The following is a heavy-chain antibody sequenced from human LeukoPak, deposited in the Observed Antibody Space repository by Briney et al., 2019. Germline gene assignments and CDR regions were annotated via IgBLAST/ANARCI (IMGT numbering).Heavy chain of an antibody. CDR1: GGSISSGSYY. Sequence: SETLSLTCTVSGGSISSGSYYWSWIRQPAGKGLEWIGRIYTSGSTNYNPSLKSRVTISVDTSKNQFSLKLSSVTAADTAVYYCARCGGAPYYYYMDVWGEGTTVTVSS. J-gene: IGHJ6*03. D-gene: IGHD3-16*01. V-gene: IGHV4-61*02. CDR2: IYTSGST. CDR3: ARCGGAPYYYYMDV.